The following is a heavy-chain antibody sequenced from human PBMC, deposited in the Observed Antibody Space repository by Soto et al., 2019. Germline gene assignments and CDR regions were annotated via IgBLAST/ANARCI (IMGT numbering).Heavy chain of an antibody. V-gene: IGHV3-9*01. D-gene: IGHD4-17*01. J-gene: IGHJ4*02. CDR2: ISWNSGNI. CDR3: ERTKGEYSYASPFAS. Sequence: EVQLEESGGALVQPGRSLRLSCAASGFTFDDYAMYWVRQVLGKGLEWVSSISWNSGNIGYADSVKGRFTTSRDNAKNSLYRKMTSLTPETPAFYYGERTKGEYSYASPFASGAQGTLVTVSP. CDR1: GFTFDDYA.